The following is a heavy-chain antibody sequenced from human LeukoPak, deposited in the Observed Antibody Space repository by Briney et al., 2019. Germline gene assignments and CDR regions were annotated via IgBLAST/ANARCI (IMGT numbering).Heavy chain of an antibody. CDR1: GFTFSSYA. CDR2: ISYDGSNK. Sequence: GGSLRLSCAASGFTFSSYAMHWVRQAPGKGLEWVAVISYDGSNKYYADSVKGRFTISRDNSKNTLYLQMNSLRAEDTAVYYCARDRLDAYYDFWSGYQKPEYYYYGMDVWGQGTTVTVSS. V-gene: IGHV3-30-3*01. CDR3: ARDRLDAYYDFWSGYQKPEYYYYGMDV. J-gene: IGHJ6*02. D-gene: IGHD3-3*01.